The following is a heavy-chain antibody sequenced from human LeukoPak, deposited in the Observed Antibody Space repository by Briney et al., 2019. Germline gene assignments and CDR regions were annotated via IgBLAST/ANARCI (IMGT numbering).Heavy chain of an antibody. V-gene: IGHV4-39*01. CDR1: GGSISSSSYY. J-gene: IGHJ3*02. CDR3: ARGAQQWPPSGAFDI. CDR2: IYYSGST. D-gene: IGHD6-19*01. Sequence: SETLSLTCTVSGGSISSSSYYWGWIRQPPGKGLEWIGSIYYSGSTYYNPSLKSRVTISVDTSKNQFSLKLSSVTAADTAVHYCARGAQQWPPSGAFDIWGQGTMVTVSS.